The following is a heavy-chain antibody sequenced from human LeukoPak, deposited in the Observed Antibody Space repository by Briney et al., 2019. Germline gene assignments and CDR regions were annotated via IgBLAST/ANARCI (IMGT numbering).Heavy chain of an antibody. CDR2: IYYSGST. J-gene: IGHJ4*02. Sequence: SETLCLTCTVSGGSISSYYWSWIRQPPGKGLEWIGYIYYSGSTNYNPSLKSRVTISVDTSKNQFSLKLSSVTAADTAVYYCARDSGHLDYWGQGTLVTVSS. D-gene: IGHD3-10*01. V-gene: IGHV4-59*01. CDR3: ARDSGHLDY. CDR1: GGSISSYY.